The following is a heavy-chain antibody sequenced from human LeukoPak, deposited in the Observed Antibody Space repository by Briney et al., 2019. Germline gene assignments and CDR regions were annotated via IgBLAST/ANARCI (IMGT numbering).Heavy chain of an antibody. CDR2: ISDTGDVT. J-gene: IGHJ5*02. CDR1: GFIFSGYG. CDR3: AKGASYYAFDP. D-gene: IGHD3-10*01. V-gene: IGHV3-23*01. Sequence: GGALRLSCGASGFIFSGYGMSGVGQPPGKGVDGVASISDTGDVTFNADSVKGRFTISRDNSKNALYLQMNYVRAEDTAAYYCAKGASYYAFDPWGQGTLVTVSS.